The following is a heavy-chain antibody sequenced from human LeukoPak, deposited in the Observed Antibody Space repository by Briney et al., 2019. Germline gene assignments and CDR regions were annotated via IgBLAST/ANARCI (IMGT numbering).Heavy chain of an antibody. CDR2: IIPILGIA. CDR1: GGTFSSYT. V-gene: IGHV1-69*02. Sequence: ASVKVSCKASGGTFSSYTISWVRQAPGQGLEWMGRIIPILGIANYAQKFQGGVTITADQSTSTAYMELSSLSYEDTAVYYCASRCSSTSCYLGYYMDVWGKGTTVTVSS. D-gene: IGHD2-2*01. J-gene: IGHJ6*03. CDR3: ASRCSSTSCYLGYYMDV.